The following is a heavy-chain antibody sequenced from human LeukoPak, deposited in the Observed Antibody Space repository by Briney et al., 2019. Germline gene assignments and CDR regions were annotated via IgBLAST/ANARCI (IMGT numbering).Heavy chain of an antibody. CDR1: GGSISSGDYY. CDR2: IYYSGST. CDR3: ARTPTVWGSYRYTSDY. J-gene: IGHJ4*02. Sequence: SQTLSLTCTVSGGSISSGDYYWSWIRQPPGMGLEWIGYIYYSGSTYYNPSLKSRVTISVDTSKNQFSLKLSSVTAADTAVYYCARTPTVWGSYRYTSDYWGQGTLVTVSS. V-gene: IGHV4-30-4*08. D-gene: IGHD3-16*02.